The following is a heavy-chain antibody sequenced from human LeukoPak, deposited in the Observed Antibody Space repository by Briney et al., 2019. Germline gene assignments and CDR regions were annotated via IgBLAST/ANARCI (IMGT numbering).Heavy chain of an antibody. Sequence: GGSLRLSCAASGFTFSSYGMHWVRQAPGKGLEWVAVISYDGSNKYYADSVKGRFTISRDNSKNTLYLQMNSLRAEDTAVYYCARDTGYCSSTSCLVPGPHHDAFDIWGQGTMVTVSS. CDR3: ARDTGYCSSTSCLVPGPHHDAFDI. CDR2: ISYDGSNK. V-gene: IGHV3-30*03. CDR1: GFTFSSYG. D-gene: IGHD2-2*01. J-gene: IGHJ3*02.